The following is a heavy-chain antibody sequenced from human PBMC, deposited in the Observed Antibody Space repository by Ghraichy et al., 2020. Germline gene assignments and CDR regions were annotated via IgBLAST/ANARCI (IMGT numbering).Heavy chain of an antibody. CDR1: GGSISDYY. J-gene: IGHJ4*02. V-gene: IGHV4-59*01. CDR2: IYYSGST. CDR3: ARGGQQLVTVWRF. Sequence: SETLSLTCTVSGGSISDYYWTWIRQPPGKGLEWVGYIYYSGSTNYNPSLKSRVTISLDTSKNQFSLMLSSVTAADSAVYYCARGGQQLVTVWRFWGQGTLVTVSS. D-gene: IGHD6-13*01.